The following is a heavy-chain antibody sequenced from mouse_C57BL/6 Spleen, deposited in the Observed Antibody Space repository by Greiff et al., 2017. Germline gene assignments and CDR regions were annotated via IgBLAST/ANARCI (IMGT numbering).Heavy chain of an antibody. D-gene: IGHD4-1*01. CDR1: GFTFSDAW. CDR2: IRNKANNHAT. J-gene: IGHJ4*01. CDR3: TRGTGRDYAMDY. Sequence: EVKLVESGGGLVQPGGSMKLSCAASGFTFSDAWMDWVRQSPEKGLEWVAEIRNKANNHATYYAESVKGRFTISRDDSKSSVYLQMNSLRAEDTGIYYCTRGTGRDYAMDYWGQGTSVTVSS. V-gene: IGHV6-6*01.